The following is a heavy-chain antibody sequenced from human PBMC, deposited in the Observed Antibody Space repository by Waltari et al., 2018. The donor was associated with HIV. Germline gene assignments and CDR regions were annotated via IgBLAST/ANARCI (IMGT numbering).Heavy chain of an antibody. CDR2: IIPVFGTA. D-gene: IGHD6-13*01. CDR1: GGSFRSYA. J-gene: IGHJ5*02. V-gene: IGHV1-69*12. CDR3: ARILGSSWYNWIDP. Sequence: QVQLVQSGAEVKKPGSSVKVSCRASGGSFRSYAITWVRPARGQGLEWMGGIIPVFGTANYAQKFQGRVTITADESTSTAYMDLRSLTSEDTAVYYCARILGSSWYNWIDPWGQGTLVTVSS.